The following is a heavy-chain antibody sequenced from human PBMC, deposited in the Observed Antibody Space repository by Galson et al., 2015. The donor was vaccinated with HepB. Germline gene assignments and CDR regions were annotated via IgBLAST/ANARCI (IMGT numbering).Heavy chain of an antibody. CDR3: ARAGYSSGWDF. J-gene: IGHJ4*02. CDR1: GYTFTTYG. Sequence: SVKVSCKASGYTFTTYGITWVRQAPRQGLEWMGWISPYNGNTNYAQTLQGRVTMTTDTSTSTAYMELRSLTSDDTAAYYCARAGYSSGWDFWGQGTLVTVSS. CDR2: ISPYNGNT. D-gene: IGHD6-19*01. V-gene: IGHV1-18*01.